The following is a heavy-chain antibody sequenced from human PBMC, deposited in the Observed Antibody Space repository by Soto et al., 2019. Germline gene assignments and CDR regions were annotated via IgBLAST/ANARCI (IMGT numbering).Heavy chain of an antibody. V-gene: IGHV4-4*02. CDR1: SGSISSTNW. Sequence: QVQLQGSGPGLVRPSGTLSLTCAASSGSISSTNWWSWVSQPPGRGLEWIGEIYHSGSTNYNPSRKSRVTISVDKSKSQFSLKLSSVPAADTAVYSCARMEGRHGAASCEAEGYYYYLDVWGKVTTVTVSS. CDR2: IYHSGST. D-gene: IGHD2-15*01. CDR3: ARMEGRHGAASCEAEGYYYYLDV. J-gene: IGHJ6*03.